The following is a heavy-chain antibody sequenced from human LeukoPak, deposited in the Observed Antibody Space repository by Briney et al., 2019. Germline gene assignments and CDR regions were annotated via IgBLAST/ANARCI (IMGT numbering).Heavy chain of an antibody. CDR2: ISSSSSTI. J-gene: IGHJ4*02. CDR1: GFTVSSNY. V-gene: IGHV3-48*04. CDR3: ASSLGIAARPGY. D-gene: IGHD6-6*01. Sequence: PGGSLRLSCAASGFTVSSNYMSWVRQAPGKGLEWVSYISSSSSTIYYADSVKGRFTISRDNAKNSLYLQMNSLRAEDTAVYYCASSLGIAARPGYWGQGTLVTVSS.